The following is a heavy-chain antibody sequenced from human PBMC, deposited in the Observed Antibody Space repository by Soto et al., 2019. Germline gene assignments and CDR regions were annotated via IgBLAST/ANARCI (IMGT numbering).Heavy chain of an antibody. Sequence: QVQLVQSGAEVKKPGSSVKVSCKASGGTFSSYTISWVRQAPGQGLEWMGRIIPILGIANYAQKFQGRATITADKSTSTAYMELSSLRSEDTAVYYCAREGQLVPQFDYWGQGTLVTVSS. CDR1: GGTFSSYT. D-gene: IGHD6-6*01. V-gene: IGHV1-69*08. J-gene: IGHJ4*02. CDR2: IIPILGIA. CDR3: AREGQLVPQFDY.